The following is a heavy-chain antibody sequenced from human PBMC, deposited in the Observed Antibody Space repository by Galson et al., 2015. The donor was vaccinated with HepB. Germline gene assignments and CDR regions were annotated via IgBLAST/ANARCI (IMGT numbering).Heavy chain of an antibody. CDR2: ISSSNYI. Sequence: SLRLSCAASGFTFSTYIMNWARQAPGKGLEWVSSISSSNYIYYADSVKGRFTISRDNARNSLSLQMNSLRAEDTAVYYCARDRGVLAPAATFYMDVWSKGTTVTVSS. V-gene: IGHV3-21*01. J-gene: IGHJ6*03. CDR1: GFTFSTYI. D-gene: IGHD2-2*01. CDR3: ARDRGVLAPAATFYMDV.